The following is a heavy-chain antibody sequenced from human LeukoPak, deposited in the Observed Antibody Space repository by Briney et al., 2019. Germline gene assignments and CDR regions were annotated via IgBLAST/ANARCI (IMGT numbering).Heavy chain of an antibody. V-gene: IGHV4-4*07. Sequence: SETLSLTCTVFGGSISDYYWIWIRQPAGKGLVWIGRIQSSGSTTYNPSLKSRVTMSLDTSKDQFSLQLTSVTAADTAVYYCARGIDRLSYFDYWGQGTLVTVSS. J-gene: IGHJ4*02. CDR1: GGSISDYY. D-gene: IGHD5-12*01. CDR2: IQSSGST. CDR3: ARGIDRLSYFDY.